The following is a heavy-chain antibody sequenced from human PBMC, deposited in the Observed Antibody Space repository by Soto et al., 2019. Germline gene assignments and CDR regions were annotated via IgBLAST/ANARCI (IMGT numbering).Heavy chain of an antibody. CDR3: AKSEGSGWSLSNYFDY. J-gene: IGHJ4*02. CDR1: GFTFSSFA. D-gene: IGHD6-19*01. CDR2: ISGSGGST. Sequence: EVQLLESGGGLIQPGGSLRLSCAASGFTFSSFAMSWVRQAPGKGLEWVSTISGSGGSTYYADSVKGRFTISRDNSKNALYLQMNSRRDDDTAVYYCAKSEGSGWSLSNYFDYWGQGTLVTVSS. V-gene: IGHV3-23*01.